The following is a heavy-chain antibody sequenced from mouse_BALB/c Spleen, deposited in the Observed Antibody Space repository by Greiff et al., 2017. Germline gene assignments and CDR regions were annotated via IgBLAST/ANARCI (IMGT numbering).Heavy chain of an antibody. CDR3: ARDIAVAY. CDR1: GFTFTDYY. CDR2: IRNKANGYTT. V-gene: IGHV7-3*02. J-gene: IGHJ3*01. Sequence: EVMLVESGGGLVQPGGSLRLSCATSGFTFTDYYMSWVRQPPGKALEWLGFIRNKANGYTTEYSASVKGRFTISRDNSQSILYLQMNTLRAEDSATYYCARDIAVAYWGQGTLVTVSA.